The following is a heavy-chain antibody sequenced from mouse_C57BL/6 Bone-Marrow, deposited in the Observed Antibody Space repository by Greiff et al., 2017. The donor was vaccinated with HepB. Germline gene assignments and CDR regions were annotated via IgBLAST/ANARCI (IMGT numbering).Heavy chain of an antibody. CDR2: IYPGDGDT. D-gene: IGHD1-1*01. Sequence: VNVVESGAELVKPGASVKISCKASGYAFSSYWMNWVKQRPGKGLEWIGQIYPGDGDTNYNGKFKGKATLTADKSSSTAYMQLSSLTSEDSAVYFCARSYYGSGGYWGQGTTLTVSA. CDR1: GYAFSSYW. J-gene: IGHJ2*01. CDR3: ARSYYGSGGY. V-gene: IGHV1-80*01.